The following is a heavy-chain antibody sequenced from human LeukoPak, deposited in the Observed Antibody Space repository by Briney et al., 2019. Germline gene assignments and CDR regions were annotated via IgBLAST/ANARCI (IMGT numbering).Heavy chain of an antibody. CDR3: ARQLSRGGDY. CDR2: IYPGDSDT. V-gene: IGHV5-51*01. D-gene: IGHD3-10*01. Sequence: GESLKISCKGSGXSFTSYWIGWVRQMPRKGLERMGIIYPGDSDTRYSPSFQGQVTMSADKSISTAYLQWSSLKASDTAMYYCARQLSRGGDYWGQGTLVTVSS. CDR1: GXSFTSYW. J-gene: IGHJ4*02.